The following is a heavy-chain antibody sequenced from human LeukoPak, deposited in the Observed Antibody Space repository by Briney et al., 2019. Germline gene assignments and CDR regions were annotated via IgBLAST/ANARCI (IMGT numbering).Heavy chain of an antibody. V-gene: IGHV3-7*03. CDR1: GFTFSSYW. D-gene: IGHD2-15*01. CDR3: ARGGLYCSGGSCLNWFDP. CDR2: IKQDGSER. J-gene: IGHJ5*02. Sequence: GGSLRLSCAASGFTFSSYWMSWVRQAPGKGLEWVANIKQDGSERYYVDSVKGRFTISRDNAKNSLYLQMNSLRAEDTAVYYCARGGLYCSGGSCLNWFDPWGQGTLVTVSS.